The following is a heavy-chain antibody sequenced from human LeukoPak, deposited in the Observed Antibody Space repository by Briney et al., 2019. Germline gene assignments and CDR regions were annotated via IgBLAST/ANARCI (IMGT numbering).Heavy chain of an antibody. CDR3: AKDFYVGPVLARYFDY. CDR1: GFTFSNCG. Sequence: GRSLRLSCAASGFTFSNCGMYWVRQAPGKGLEWVAVIWYDGSYKYYADSVKGRFTISRDNSKNTLYLQMNSLRAEDTAVYYCAKDFYVGPVLARYFDYWGQGTLVTVSS. V-gene: IGHV3-33*06. D-gene: IGHD2-8*02. J-gene: IGHJ4*02. CDR2: IWYDGSYK.